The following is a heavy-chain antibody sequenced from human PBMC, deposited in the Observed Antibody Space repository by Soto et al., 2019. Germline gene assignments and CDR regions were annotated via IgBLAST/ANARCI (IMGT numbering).Heavy chain of an antibody. CDR2: VYYSGST. Sequence: PSETLSLTSTVSGGYVSSSSYYWGWIRQPPGKGLEWIGSVYYSGSTYYNPSLESRVTISVDKSKNQFSLKLMSLSAADTAVYYCGRLEGLATISYYFDYWGQGALVTVSS. CDR3: GRLEGLATISYYFDY. V-gene: IGHV4-39*01. D-gene: IGHD3-9*01. J-gene: IGHJ4*02. CDR1: GGYVSSSSYY.